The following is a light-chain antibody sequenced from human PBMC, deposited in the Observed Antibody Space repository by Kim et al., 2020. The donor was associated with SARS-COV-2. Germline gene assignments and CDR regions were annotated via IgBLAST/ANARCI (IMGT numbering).Light chain of an antibody. V-gene: IGKV1-5*03. Sequence: DIQMTQSPSTLSASVGDRVTITCRASQSISSWLAWYQQKPGKAPKLLIYKASSLESGVPSRFSGSGSGTEFTLTISSMQPDDFATYYCQQYNSYPYTFGQGTKLEI. CDR3: QQYNSYPYT. CDR1: QSISSW. J-gene: IGKJ2*01. CDR2: KAS.